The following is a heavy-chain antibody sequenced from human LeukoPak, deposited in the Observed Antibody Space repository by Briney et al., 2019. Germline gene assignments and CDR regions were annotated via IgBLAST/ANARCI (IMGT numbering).Heavy chain of an antibody. D-gene: IGHD6-19*01. CDR1: AYTFTGYY. V-gene: IGHV1-2*02. J-gene: IGHJ4*02. Sequence: ASVKVSCKASAYTFTGYYMHWVRQAPGQGLEWMGWINPDSGGTNYAQRFQGRVTMTRDTSISTAYMEVSRLRSDDTAVYYCAREGSGWYGNFDYWGQGTLVTVSS. CDR2: INPDSGGT. CDR3: AREGSGWYGNFDY.